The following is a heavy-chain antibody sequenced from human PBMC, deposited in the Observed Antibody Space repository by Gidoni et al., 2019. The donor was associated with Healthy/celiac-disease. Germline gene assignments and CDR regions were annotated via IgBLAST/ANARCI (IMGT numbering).Heavy chain of an antibody. J-gene: IGHJ3*02. Sequence: EVQLVESGGGLVQPGRSLRLSCAASGFTFDAYAMHWVRQAPGKGLEWVSGISWNSGSIGYADSVKGRFTISRDNAKNSLYLQMNSLRAEDTALYYCAKDINSIAVATGAFDIWGQGTMVTVSS. D-gene: IGHD6-19*01. CDR2: ISWNSGSI. V-gene: IGHV3-9*01. CDR1: GFTFDAYA. CDR3: AKDINSIAVATGAFDI.